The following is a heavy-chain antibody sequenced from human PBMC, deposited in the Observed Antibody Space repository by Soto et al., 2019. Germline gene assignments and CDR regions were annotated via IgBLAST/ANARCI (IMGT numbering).Heavy chain of an antibody. CDR3: AKVLTYYYDSSGYSAFDI. V-gene: IGHV3-23*01. CDR2: ISGSGGST. J-gene: IGHJ3*02. D-gene: IGHD3-22*01. CDR1: GFTFSSYA. Sequence: EVQLLESGGGLVQPGGSLRLSCAASGFTFSSYAMSWVRQAPGKGLEWVSAISGSGGSTYYADSVKGRFTISRDNSKNPLYLQMNSLRAEDTAVYYCAKVLTYYYDSSGYSAFDIWGQGTMVTVSS.